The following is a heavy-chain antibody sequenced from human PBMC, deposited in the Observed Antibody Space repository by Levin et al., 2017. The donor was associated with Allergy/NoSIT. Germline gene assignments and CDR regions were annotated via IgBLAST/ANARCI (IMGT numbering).Heavy chain of an antibody. CDR1: GFTFTSYS. Sequence: GESLKISCAASGFTFTSYSMNWVRQAPGKGLEWISYISSSSSIINSADSVKGRFTISRDNAKNSLNLQMNSLRAEDTAVYYCARDLNHAFDIWGQGTMVTVSS. V-gene: IGHV3-48*01. J-gene: IGHJ3*02. CDR3: ARDLNHAFDI. CDR2: ISSSSSII.